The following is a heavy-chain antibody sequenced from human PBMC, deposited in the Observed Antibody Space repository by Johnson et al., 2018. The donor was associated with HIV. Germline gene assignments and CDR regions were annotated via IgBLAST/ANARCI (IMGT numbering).Heavy chain of an antibody. Sequence: VQLVESGGGLVQPGGSLRLSCAASGFTFSRYWMSWVRQAPGKGLEWVATITQEEMENSYGTFVKGGSPISRTKAKNSLNLQMNSLRAEDTAVYYCARDMSDAAWGDAFDIWGQGTMVTVSP. CDR2: ITQEEMEN. J-gene: IGHJ3*02. CDR1: GFTFSRYW. CDR3: ARDMSDAAWGDAFDI. V-gene: IGHV3-7*01. D-gene: IGHD3-16*01.